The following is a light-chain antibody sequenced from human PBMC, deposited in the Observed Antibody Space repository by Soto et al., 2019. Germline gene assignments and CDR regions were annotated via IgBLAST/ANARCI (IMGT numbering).Light chain of an antibody. V-gene: IGKV3-15*01. CDR3: QQYETWPLT. J-gene: IGKJ1*01. CDR1: QSVSIN. CDR2: GAS. Sequence: ELVMTQSPATLSVSPGERATLSFRARQSVSINGAWYQQQPGQAPRLLIHGASSRAPGVAARVSGSGSGPEFTLTISSLQSEDFAGYYCQQYETWPLTFGLGNTVEIK.